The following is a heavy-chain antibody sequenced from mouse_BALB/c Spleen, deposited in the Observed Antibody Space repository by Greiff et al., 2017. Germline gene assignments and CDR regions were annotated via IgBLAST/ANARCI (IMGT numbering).Heavy chain of an antibody. CDR3: ARREVNYFDY. D-gene: IGHD2-1*01. Sequence: EVKLVESGPGLVKPSQSLSLTCTVTGYSITSDYAWNWIRQFPGNKLEGMGYISYSGSTSYNPSLKSRISITRDTSKNQFFLQLNSVTTEDTATYYCARREVNYFDYWGQGTTLTVSS. V-gene: IGHV3-2*02. CDR1: GYSITSDYA. J-gene: IGHJ2*01. CDR2: ISYSGST.